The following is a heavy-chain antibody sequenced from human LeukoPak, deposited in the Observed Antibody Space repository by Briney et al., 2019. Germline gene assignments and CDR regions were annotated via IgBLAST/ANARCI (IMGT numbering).Heavy chain of an antibody. CDR2: ITGSSSYK. CDR1: GFSISDYI. D-gene: IGHD4-17*01. CDR3: ARVTMVTTTGDY. Sequence: GGSLRLSCVASGFSISDYILNWVRQAPGKGLEWVSFITGSSSYKHYADSVKGRFTVSRDNAHNSLYLQMNSLRAEDTAVYYCARVTMVTTTGDYWGQGTLVTVSS. J-gene: IGHJ4*02. V-gene: IGHV3-21*06.